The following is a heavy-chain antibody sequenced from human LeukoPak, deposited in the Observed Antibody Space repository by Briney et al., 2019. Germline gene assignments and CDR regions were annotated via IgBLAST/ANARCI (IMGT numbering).Heavy chain of an antibody. J-gene: IGHJ4*02. Sequence: GGSLRLSCAASGFTFSSYATSWVCQAPGKGLEWVSAISGSGGSTYYADSVKGRFTISRDNSKNTLYLQMNSLRAEDTAVYYCAKDPLDIVVVVAATDFDYWGQGTLVTVSS. D-gene: IGHD2-15*01. V-gene: IGHV3-23*01. CDR2: ISGSGGST. CDR1: GFTFSSYA. CDR3: AKDPLDIVVVVAATDFDY.